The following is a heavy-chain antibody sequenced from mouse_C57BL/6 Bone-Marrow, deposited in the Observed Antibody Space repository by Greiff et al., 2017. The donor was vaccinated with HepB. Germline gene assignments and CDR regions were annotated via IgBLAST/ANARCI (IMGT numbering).Heavy chain of an antibody. CDR2: IYPGDGDT. D-gene: IGHD1-1*01. CDR3: ERWGSSTYWYFDV. CDR1: GYAFSSYW. V-gene: IGHV1-80*01. Sequence: QVQLQQSGAELVKPGASVKISCKASGYAFSSYWMNWVKQRPGKGLEWIGQIYPGDGDTNYNGKFKGKATLTADKSSSTAYMQLSSLTSEDSAVYVCERWGSSTYWYFDVRGTGTTVTVSS. J-gene: IGHJ1*03.